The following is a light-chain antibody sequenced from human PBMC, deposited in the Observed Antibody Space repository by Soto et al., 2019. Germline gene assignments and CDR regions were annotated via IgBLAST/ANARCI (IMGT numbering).Light chain of an antibody. CDR3: QHYGTSLAT. J-gene: IGKJ4*01. Sequence: NVLTQSPAILSSSPGARVTLSCGASQSVDHDYLAWYQQKTGQAPRLLIYGASYRATGIPDRFSGSGSGTDFPLTISRLEPEDFAVYYCQHYGTSLATFGGGNKVEI. V-gene: IGKV3-20*01. CDR1: QSVDHDY. CDR2: GAS.